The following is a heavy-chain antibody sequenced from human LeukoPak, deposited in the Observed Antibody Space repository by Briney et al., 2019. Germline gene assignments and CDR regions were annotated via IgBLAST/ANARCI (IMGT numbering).Heavy chain of an antibody. CDR1: GYTFTNYA. CDR3: ARGIWSSHSVGYYFDF. D-gene: IGHD5/OR15-5a*01. CDR2: ISAGNGNT. J-gene: IGHJ4*02. Sequence: GASVKVSCKASGYTFTNYAVNWVRQAPGQRLEWMGWISAGNGNTKYSQEFQGRVTIIRDTSASTVYMELSSLRSEDMAVYYCARGIWSSHSVGYYFDFWGQGTLVTVS. V-gene: IGHV1-3*03.